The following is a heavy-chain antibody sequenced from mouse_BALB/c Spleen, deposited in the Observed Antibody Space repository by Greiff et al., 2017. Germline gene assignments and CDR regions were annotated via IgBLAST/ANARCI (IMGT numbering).Heavy chain of an antibody. CDR1: GFTFSSYA. V-gene: IGHV5-9-4*01. CDR2: ISSGGSYT. J-gene: IGHJ3*01. CDR3: ARDWYYGSSEGFAY. Sequence: EVHLVESGGGLVKPGGSLKLSCAASGFTFSSYAMSWVRQSPEKRLEWVAEISSGGSYTYYPDTVTGRFTISRDNAKNTLYLEMSSLRSEDTAMYYCARDWYYGSSEGFAYWGQGTLVTVSA. D-gene: IGHD1-1*01.